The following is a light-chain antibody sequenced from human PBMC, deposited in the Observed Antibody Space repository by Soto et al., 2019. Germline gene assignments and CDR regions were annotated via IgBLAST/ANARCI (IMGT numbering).Light chain of an antibody. V-gene: IGKV3-20*01. Sequence: ESVLTESPSTLSLSPGERAPLSCRASQSVSSSYLAWYQQKPGQAPRLLIYGASSRATGIPDRFSGSGSGTDFTLPISRLEPEDFAVYYCQQYGSSRVTFGQGTKVDI. CDR2: GAS. CDR1: QSVSSSY. J-gene: IGKJ1*01. CDR3: QQYGSSRVT.